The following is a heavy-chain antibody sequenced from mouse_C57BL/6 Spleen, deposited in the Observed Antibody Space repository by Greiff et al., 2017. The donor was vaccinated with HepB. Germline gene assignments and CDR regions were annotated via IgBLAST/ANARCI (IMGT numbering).Heavy chain of an antibody. Sequence: QVHVKQSGAELARPGASVKMSCKASGYTFTSYTMHWVKQRPGQGLEWIGYINPSSGYTKYNQKFKDKATLTADKSSSTAYMQLSSLTSEDSAVYYCARNSNYVVFAYWGQGTLVTVSA. CDR3: ARNSNYVVFAY. J-gene: IGHJ3*01. CDR1: GYTFTSYT. CDR2: INPSSGYT. V-gene: IGHV1-4*01. D-gene: IGHD2-5*01.